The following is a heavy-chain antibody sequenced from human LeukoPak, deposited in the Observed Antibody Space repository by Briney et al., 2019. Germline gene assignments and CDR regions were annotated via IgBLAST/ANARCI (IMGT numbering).Heavy chain of an antibody. CDR2: IHSNGGTI. CDR1: GFSFSSFE. J-gene: IGHJ4*02. Sequence: HPGGSLRLSCAASGFSFSSFEMNWVRRAPGKGLEWVSYIHSNGGTIYYAHSVKGRFSISRDNSKSSLFLQMKSLRAEDTAVYYCARDRAYSAYDHYLDYWGQGTLVTVSS. D-gene: IGHD5-12*01. V-gene: IGHV3-48*03. CDR3: ARDRAYSAYDHYLDY.